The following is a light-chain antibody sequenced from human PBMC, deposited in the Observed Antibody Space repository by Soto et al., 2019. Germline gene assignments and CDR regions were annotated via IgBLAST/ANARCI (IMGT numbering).Light chain of an antibody. J-gene: IGKJ1*01. CDR3: QQHNNWPPWT. Sequence: EVVMTQSPATLSVSPGERANLSCRASQSVANNVAWYQQKPGQAPRLLISRASTRATGIAARFSGSGYGREFILTISSLQAEDVAVYHCQQHNNWPPWTFGQGTKVEIK. CDR2: RAS. CDR1: QSVANN. V-gene: IGKV3-15*01.